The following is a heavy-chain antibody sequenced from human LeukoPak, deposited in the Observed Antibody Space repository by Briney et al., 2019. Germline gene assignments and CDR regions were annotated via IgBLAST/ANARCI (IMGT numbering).Heavy chain of an antibody. CDR1: GGSISGYY. D-gene: IGHD3-10*01. V-gene: IGHV4-59*08. Sequence: SETLSLTCTVSGGSISGYYWSWIRQPPGKGLEWIGYIYYSGSTNYNPSLQSRVTISVDTSKNQFSLNLSSVTAADTAVYYCARYGSGTYPLFDYWGRGTLVTVSS. CDR2: IYYSGST. CDR3: ARYGSGTYPLFDY. J-gene: IGHJ4*02.